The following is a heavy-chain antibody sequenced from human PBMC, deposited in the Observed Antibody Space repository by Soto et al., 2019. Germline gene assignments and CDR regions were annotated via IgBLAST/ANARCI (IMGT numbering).Heavy chain of an antibody. V-gene: IGHV4-31*03. D-gene: IGHD3-22*01. J-gene: IGHJ5*02. CDR3: ARRDRSGYSYWLDT. Sequence: SETLSLTCTVSGGSIRDGYYCSWIRQQPGKGLEWIGSISDSGSTSYNPSLKSRLSISVDTSKNQFSLNLSSVTAADTAVYYCARRDRSGYSYWLDTWGQGTLVTVSS. CDR1: GGSIRDGYY. CDR2: ISDSGST.